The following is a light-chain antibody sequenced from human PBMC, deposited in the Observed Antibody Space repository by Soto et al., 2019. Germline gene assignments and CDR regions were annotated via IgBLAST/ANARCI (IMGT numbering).Light chain of an antibody. CDR3: QQSKSYPWT. J-gene: IGKJ1*01. V-gene: IGKV1-5*03. Sequence: DIQMTQSPSTLSASAGDRVTITCRASQSISPYLAWYQQKPGKAPKLMIYMASSLQSGVPSRFSGSGSGTEFTLTISSLQPDDFPTYYCQQSKSYPWTFGQGTQVDI. CDR2: MAS. CDR1: QSISPY.